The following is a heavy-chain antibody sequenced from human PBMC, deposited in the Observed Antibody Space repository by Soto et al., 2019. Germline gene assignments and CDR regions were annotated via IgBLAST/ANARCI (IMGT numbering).Heavy chain of an antibody. CDR1: GFIFGFYW. V-gene: IGHV3-7*03. Sequence: EVHLEESGGDLVQPGGSLRLSCSASGFIFGFYWMTWVRQAPGKGLEWVANIERHGNDKYYVDSVTGRFTISRENAENSLFLQMNNLRAEDTAVYFCARIRATDYEIDYCGQGTLVTVSS. CDR2: IERHGNDK. J-gene: IGHJ4*02. D-gene: IGHD3-22*01. CDR3: ARIRATDYEIDY.